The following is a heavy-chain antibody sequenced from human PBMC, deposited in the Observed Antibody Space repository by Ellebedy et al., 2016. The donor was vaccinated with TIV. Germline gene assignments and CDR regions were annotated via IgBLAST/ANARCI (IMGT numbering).Heavy chain of an antibody. Sequence: GESLKISXAASGFTFSNYAMHWVRQAPGKGLEWVALISYDGSNEYYVDSVKGRFTISRDNSKNTLYLQMDSLRAEDTAIYYCAKDLGKGGGSVFEYWGQGTLVTVSS. CDR3: AKDLGKGGGSVFEY. V-gene: IGHV3-30-3*02. J-gene: IGHJ4*02. CDR1: GFTFSNYA. D-gene: IGHD6-25*01. CDR2: ISYDGSNE.